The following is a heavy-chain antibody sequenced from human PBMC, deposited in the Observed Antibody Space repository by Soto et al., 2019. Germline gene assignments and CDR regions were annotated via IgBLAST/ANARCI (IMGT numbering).Heavy chain of an antibody. Sequence: SETLSLTCSIYSGSFSGYYWSWIRQPPGKGLEWIGEISQSGNTNYSPSLKSRVSISIDTSKKQFSLNLASVSAADTAVYYCARAPKVSGSSQTRPDFWGQGTLVTVSS. J-gene: IGHJ4*02. CDR3: ARAPKVSGSSQTRPDF. D-gene: IGHD6-6*01. CDR2: ISQSGNT. V-gene: IGHV4-34*01. CDR1: SGSFSGYY.